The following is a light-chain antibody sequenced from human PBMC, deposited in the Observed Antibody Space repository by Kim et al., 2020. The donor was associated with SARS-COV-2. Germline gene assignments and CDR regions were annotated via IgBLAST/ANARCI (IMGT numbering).Light chain of an antibody. CDR1: NIGSKN. CDR2: RDS. J-gene: IGLJ3*02. Sequence: SYELTQPLSVSVALGQTARITCGGNNIGSKNVHWYQQKPGQAPVLVIYRDSNRPSGIPERFSGSNSGNTATLTISRAQAGEEADYYCQVWDSSTGVFGGGTQLTVL. CDR3: QVWDSSTGV. V-gene: IGLV3-9*01.